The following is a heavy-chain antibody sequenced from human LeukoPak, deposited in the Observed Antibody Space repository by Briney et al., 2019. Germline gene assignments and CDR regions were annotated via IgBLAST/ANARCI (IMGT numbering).Heavy chain of an antibody. CDR2: IIPILGIA. V-gene: IGHV1-69*04. CDR1: GGTFSSYA. D-gene: IGHD6-13*01. Sequence: ASVKVSCKASGGTFSSYAISWVRQAPGQGLEWMGRIIPILGIANYAQKFQGRVTITADKSTSTAYMELSSLRSEDTAVYYCASGGDSSSWYQGGYYFDYWGQGTLVTVSS. CDR3: ASGGDSSSWYQGGYYFDY. J-gene: IGHJ4*02.